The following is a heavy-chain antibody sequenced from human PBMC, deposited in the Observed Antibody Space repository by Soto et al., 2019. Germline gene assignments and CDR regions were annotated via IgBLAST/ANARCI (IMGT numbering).Heavy chain of an antibody. V-gene: IGHV3-7*01. D-gene: IGHD6-13*01. J-gene: IGHJ5*02. CDR3: ARETGYSSSWYVDRWFDP. CDR2: IKQDGSEK. CDR1: GFTFSSYW. Sequence: GGSLRLSCAASGFTFSSYWMSWVRQAPGKGLEWVANIKQDGSEKYYVDSGKGRFTISRDNAKNSLYLQMNSLRAEDTAVYYCARETGYSSSWYVDRWFDPWGQGTLVTVSS.